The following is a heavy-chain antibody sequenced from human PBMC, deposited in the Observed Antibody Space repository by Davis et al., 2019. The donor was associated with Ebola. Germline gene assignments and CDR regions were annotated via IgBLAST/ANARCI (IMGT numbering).Heavy chain of an antibody. V-gene: IGHV3-74*01. CDR2: INPDGSFT. CDR1: GFTFSSYW. J-gene: IGHJ3*02. CDR3: AKECGGGYCLAAFDI. Sequence: PGGSLRLSCAASGFTFSSYWMHWVRQAPGKGLVWVSRINPDGSFTDYADSVKGRFSISRDSTSNTLYLQMNSLRVEDTALYYCAKECGGGYCLAAFDIWGQGTMVTVSS. D-gene: IGHD2-21*02.